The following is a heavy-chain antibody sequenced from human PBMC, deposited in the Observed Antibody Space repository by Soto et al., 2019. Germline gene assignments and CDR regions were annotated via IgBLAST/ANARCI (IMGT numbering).Heavy chain of an antibody. J-gene: IGHJ4*02. CDR2: ISSSSSTI. V-gene: IGHV3-48*02. D-gene: IGHD2-21*02. Sequence: GGSLRLSCAASGFTFSSCSMNWVRQAPGKGLEWVSYISSSSSTIYYADSVKGRFTISRDNAKDSLYLQMHSLRDGDTAVYYCARVKVVTATDFWGQGTLVTVSS. CDR1: GFTFSSCS. CDR3: ARVKVVTATDF.